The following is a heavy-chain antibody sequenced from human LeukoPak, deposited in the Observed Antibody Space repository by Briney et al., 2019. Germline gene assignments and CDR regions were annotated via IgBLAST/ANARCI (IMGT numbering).Heavy chain of an antibody. CDR2: MNPNSGNT. J-gene: IGHJ5*02. CDR1: GDTFTRHD. Sequence: ASVKVSCKASGDTFTRHDINWGRQSTGQGLEWMGWMNPNSGNTGYAQKFQGRVTMTKRMSTSTDYIELSSLRSEHTAIYYCARDNSVGDTAWWFEPWGKGTLVTVSS. D-gene: IGHD1-26*01. CDR3: ARDNSVGDTAWWFEP. V-gene: IGHV1-8*01.